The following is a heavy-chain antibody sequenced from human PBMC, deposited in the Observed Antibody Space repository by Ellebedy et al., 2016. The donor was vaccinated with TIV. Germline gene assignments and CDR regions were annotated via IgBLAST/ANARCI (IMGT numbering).Heavy chain of an antibody. V-gene: IGHV4-59*08. Sequence: MPSETLSLTCTVSGGSISSYYRRWIRQPPGKGLEWIGYIYYSGSTNYNPSLKSRVTISVDTSKNEFSLKLSSVTAADTAVYYCARGDSSSSRIYYWGQGTLVTVSS. D-gene: IGHD6-6*01. CDR3: ARGDSSSSRIYY. J-gene: IGHJ4*02. CDR2: IYYSGST. CDR1: GGSISSYY.